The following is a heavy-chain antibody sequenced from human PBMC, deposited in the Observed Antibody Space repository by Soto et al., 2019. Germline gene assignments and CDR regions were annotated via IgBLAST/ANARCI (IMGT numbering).Heavy chain of an antibody. J-gene: IGHJ4*02. CDR2: INHLETT. Sequence: QLQLHESGSGLVKPSQTLSLTCTVSGASITFGGYSWSWIRQTPGKGLEWIGYINHLETTFYNPSFESRLTLSIDRAKYQFSLKLHSMSAADRAVYFCASGGGSDSFDYWGQGILVTVSS. CDR1: GASITFGGYS. V-gene: IGHV4-30-2*01. CDR3: ASGGGSDSFDY. D-gene: IGHD2-15*01.